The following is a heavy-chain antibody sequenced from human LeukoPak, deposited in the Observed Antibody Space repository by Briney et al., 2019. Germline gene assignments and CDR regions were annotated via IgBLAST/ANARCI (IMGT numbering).Heavy chain of an antibody. J-gene: IGHJ4*02. CDR2: ISNSSRTI. V-gene: IGHV3-21*01. Sequence: LRLFSAASGVIFITYYMKCVRQAPPERLEWGSSISNSSRTIYYADSVEGRFTIARDNAKNSLYLQMNSLRGEDTAMYYCARFETIAVATVDYWGQGTLVTVSS. CDR3: ARFETIAVATVDY. CDR1: GVIFITYY. D-gene: IGHD6-13*01.